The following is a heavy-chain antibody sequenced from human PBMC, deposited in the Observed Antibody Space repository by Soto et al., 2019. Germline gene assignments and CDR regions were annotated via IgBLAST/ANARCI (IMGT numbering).Heavy chain of an antibody. J-gene: IGHJ4*02. CDR2: ISSSGSTI. CDR1: GFTFSDYY. Sequence: SGGSLRLSCAASGFTFSDYYMSWIRQAPGKGLEWISYISSSGSTIYYADSVKGRFTISRDNAQNSLYLQMNSLRAEDTAVYYCARDRRYGGSDLIDYWGQGTLVTVSS. D-gene: IGHD5-12*01. CDR3: ARDRRYGGSDLIDY. V-gene: IGHV3-11*01.